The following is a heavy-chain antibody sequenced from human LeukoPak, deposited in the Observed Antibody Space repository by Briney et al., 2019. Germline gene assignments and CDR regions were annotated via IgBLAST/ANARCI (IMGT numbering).Heavy chain of an antibody. D-gene: IGHD6-19*01. J-gene: IGHJ4*02. CDR2: ISTSSTYI. Sequence: GGSLRLSCAASGFTFSGYSMSWVRQAPGKGLEWVSSISTSSTYIYYADSVKGRFTISRDNAKNSLYLQMNSLRAEDTALYYCAKDTIGWARDYWGQGTLVTVSS. CDR3: AKDTIGWARDY. V-gene: IGHV3-21*04. CDR1: GFTFSGYS.